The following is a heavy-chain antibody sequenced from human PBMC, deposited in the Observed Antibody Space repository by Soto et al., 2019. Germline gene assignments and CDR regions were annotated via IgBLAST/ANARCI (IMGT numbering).Heavy chain of an antibody. J-gene: IGHJ6*02. Sequence: EVQLLDSGGGLVQPGGALRLSCSASGFIFSSSAMNWVRQAPGKGLEWVSAISGSGGSIYYADSVKGRFTISRDNSKTKLYLQMGSLRAEDTAVYYCAKGGGDSLRYGMDVWGQGTTVTVSS. V-gene: IGHV3-23*01. CDR3: AKGGGDSLRYGMDV. D-gene: IGHD2-21*02. CDR2: ISGSGGSI. CDR1: GFIFSSSA.